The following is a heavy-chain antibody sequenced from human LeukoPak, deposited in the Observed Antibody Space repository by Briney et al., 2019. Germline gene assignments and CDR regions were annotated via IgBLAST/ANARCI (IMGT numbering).Heavy chain of an antibody. CDR3: ARSGTIFGVVNPALIIDY. CDR1: GGSFSGYY. V-gene: IGHV4-34*01. Sequence: SETLSLTCAVYGGSFSGYYWSWLRQPPGKGLEWIGEINHSGSTNYNPSLKSRVTISVDTSKNQFSLKLSSVTAADTAVYYCARSGTIFGVVNPALIIDYWGQGTLVTVSS. CDR2: INHSGST. D-gene: IGHD3-3*01. J-gene: IGHJ4*02.